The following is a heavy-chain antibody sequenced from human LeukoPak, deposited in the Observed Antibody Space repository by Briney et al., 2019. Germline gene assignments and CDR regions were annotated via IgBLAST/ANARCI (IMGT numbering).Heavy chain of an antibody. V-gene: IGHV3-74*01. CDR1: GFTFSSYW. CDR2: INSDGSST. Sequence: GGSLRLSCAASGFTFSSYWMHWVRQAPGKGLVWVSRINSDGSSTSYADSVKGRFTISRDNSKNTLYLQMNSLRAEDTAVYYCARGQMATTLCPDYWGQGTLVTVSS. J-gene: IGHJ4*02. D-gene: IGHD5-24*01. CDR3: ARGQMATTLCPDY.